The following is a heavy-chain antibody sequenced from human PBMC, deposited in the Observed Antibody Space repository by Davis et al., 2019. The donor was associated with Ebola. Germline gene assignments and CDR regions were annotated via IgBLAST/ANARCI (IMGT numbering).Heavy chain of an antibody. CDR3: AKVIAVARFDI. CDR2: VSYSGDT. V-gene: IGHV4-39*01. Sequence: GSLRLSCTVSGGSIISESHRWAWIRQTPGKGLEWIGTVSYSGDTYYKSSLKSRVTIAVDTSKNQFSMRPTSVTASDTGAYYCAKVIAVARFDIWGRGTVVTVSS. D-gene: IGHD6-19*01. CDR1: GGSIISESHR. J-gene: IGHJ4*02.